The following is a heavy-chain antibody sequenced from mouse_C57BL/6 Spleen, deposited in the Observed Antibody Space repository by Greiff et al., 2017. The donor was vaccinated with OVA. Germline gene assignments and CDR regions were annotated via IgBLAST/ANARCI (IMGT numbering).Heavy chain of an antibody. CDR3: AGPSTTVPYYFDY. V-gene: IGHV1-9*01. D-gene: IGHD1-1*01. J-gene: IGHJ2*01. Sequence: VKLQESGAELMKPGASVKLSCKATGYTFTGYWIEWVKQRPGHGLEWIGEILPGSGSTNYNEKFKGKATFTADTSSNTAYMQLSRLTTEDSAIYDCAGPSTTVPYYFDYWGQGTTLTVSS. CDR1: GYTFTGYW. CDR2: ILPGSGST.